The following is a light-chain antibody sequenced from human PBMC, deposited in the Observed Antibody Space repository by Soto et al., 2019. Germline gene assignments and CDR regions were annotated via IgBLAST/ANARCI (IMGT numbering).Light chain of an antibody. CDR3: QQYNNWPPNWT. CDR1: QSVSSN. V-gene: IGKV3-15*01. CDR2: GAS. Sequence: EIVMTQSPATLSVSPGERATLSCRASQSVSSNLAWYQQKPGQAPRLLISGASTRATGIPARFRGSGSGTEFTLTISSLQSEDFAVYYCQQYNNWPPNWTFGQGTKVEIK. J-gene: IGKJ1*01.